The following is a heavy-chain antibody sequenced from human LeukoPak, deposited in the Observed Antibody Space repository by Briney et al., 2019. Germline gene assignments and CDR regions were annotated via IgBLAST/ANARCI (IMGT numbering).Heavy chain of an antibody. Sequence: SETLSLTCTVSGGSISTYYWSWIRQPPGKGLEWIGYIHYSGSTNYNPSLKSRATISVGTSKNQFSLKLSSVTAADTAVYYCARGYFDNSGYSAPFHYWGQGTLVTVSS. CDR2: IHYSGST. CDR3: ARGYFDNSGYSAPFHY. J-gene: IGHJ4*02. CDR1: GGSISTYY. V-gene: IGHV4-59*01. D-gene: IGHD3-22*01.